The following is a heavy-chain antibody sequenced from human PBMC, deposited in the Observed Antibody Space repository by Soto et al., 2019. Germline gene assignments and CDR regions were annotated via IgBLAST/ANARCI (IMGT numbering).Heavy chain of an antibody. CDR1: GFTFSDYS. CDR2: INSDSSTI. CDR3: ALEPSGGDDYADPRES. V-gene: IGHV3-48*02. J-gene: IGHJ1*01. D-gene: IGHD2-21*02. Sequence: EVQLVESGGGLVQPGGSLRLSCAASGFTFSDYSMNWVRQAPGKGLECVSYINSDSSTIYLADSVRGRFTIYRDNRENSLYMHIHSRRDDDTALYYFALEPSGGDDYADPRESWGQGTLVNVSS.